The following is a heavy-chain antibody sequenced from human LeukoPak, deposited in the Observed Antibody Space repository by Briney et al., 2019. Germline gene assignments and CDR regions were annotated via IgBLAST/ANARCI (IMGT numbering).Heavy chain of an antibody. CDR1: GFTFGDYA. Sequence: PGGSLRLSCTASGFTFGDYAMSWFRQAPGKGLEWVGFIRSKAYGGTTEYAASVKGRFTISRDDTKSIAYLQMNSLKTEDTAVYYCTRDPIVAGRAAFDYWGQGTLVTVSS. V-gene: IGHV3-49*03. J-gene: IGHJ4*02. D-gene: IGHD5-12*01. CDR2: IRSKAYGGTT. CDR3: TRDPIVAGRAAFDY.